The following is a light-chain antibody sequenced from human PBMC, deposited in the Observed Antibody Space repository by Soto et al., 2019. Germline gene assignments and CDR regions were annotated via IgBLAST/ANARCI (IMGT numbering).Light chain of an antibody. CDR2: DVS. Sequence: QSALTQPASVSGSPGQSITISCTGTSSHVGAYNSVSWYQQLPGKAPILMIYDVSNRPSGVSNRCSCSKSGNTASLPISGIQAEDDTDYYCFSYTASSTYVFGAGTKLTVL. J-gene: IGLJ1*01. V-gene: IGLV2-14*03. CDR3: FSYTASSTYV. CDR1: SSHVGAYNS.